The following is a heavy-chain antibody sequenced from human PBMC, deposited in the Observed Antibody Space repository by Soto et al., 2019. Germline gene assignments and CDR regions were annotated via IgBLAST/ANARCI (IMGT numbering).Heavy chain of an antibody. CDR1: GGTFSSYA. Sequence: QVQLVQSGAEVKKPGSSVKVSCKASGGTFSSYAISWVRQAPGQGLEWMGGIIPIFGTANYAQKFQGRVTITAEESTSTAYMEMSSLRSEDAAVYYCARACSGGSCYSTRWFDPWGQGTLVTVSS. J-gene: IGHJ5*02. V-gene: IGHV1-69*01. CDR3: ARACSGGSCYSTRWFDP. CDR2: IIPIFGTA. D-gene: IGHD2-15*01.